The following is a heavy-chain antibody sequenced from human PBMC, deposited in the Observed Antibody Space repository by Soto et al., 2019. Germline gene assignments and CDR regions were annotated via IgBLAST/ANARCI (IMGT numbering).Heavy chain of an antibody. V-gene: IGHV1-8*01. J-gene: IGHJ6*03. Sequence: QVQLVQSGAEVKKPGASVKVSCKASGYTFTSYDINWVRQATGQGLEWMGWMNPNSGNTGYAQKFQGRGTMTRNTSISTAYMELSSLRSEDTAVYYCARGRGDCSSTSCYEDYYYYYMDVWGKGTTVTVSS. D-gene: IGHD2-2*01. CDR3: ARGRGDCSSTSCYEDYYYYYMDV. CDR1: GYTFTSYD. CDR2: MNPNSGNT.